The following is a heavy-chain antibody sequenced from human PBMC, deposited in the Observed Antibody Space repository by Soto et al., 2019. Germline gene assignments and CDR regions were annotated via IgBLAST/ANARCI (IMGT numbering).Heavy chain of an antibody. V-gene: IGHV3-33*01. Sequence: ESGGGVVQPGRSLRLSCAASGFTFSSYGMHWVRQAPGKGLEWVAVIWYDGSNKYYADSVKGRFTISRDNSKNTLYLQMNSLRAEDTAVYYCARGRIGYCSGGSCYPSPTYYYGMDVWGQGTTVTVSS. CDR2: IWYDGSNK. D-gene: IGHD2-15*01. CDR3: ARGRIGYCSGGSCYPSPTYYYGMDV. J-gene: IGHJ6*02. CDR1: GFTFSSYG.